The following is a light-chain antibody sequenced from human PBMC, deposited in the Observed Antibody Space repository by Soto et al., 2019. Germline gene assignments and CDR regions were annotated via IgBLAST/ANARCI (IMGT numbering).Light chain of an antibody. CDR1: QSVSRSY. V-gene: IGKV3-20*01. J-gene: IGKJ1*01. Sequence: EIVLTQSPGTLSLSPGERATLSCRASQSVSRSYLAWYQQKPGQAPRLLIYGASTRATGIPDRFSGSGSGTDFTLTISRLEPEDVAVYYCQQYGSSPPVTFGRGTKVEIK. CDR3: QQYGSSPPVT. CDR2: GAS.